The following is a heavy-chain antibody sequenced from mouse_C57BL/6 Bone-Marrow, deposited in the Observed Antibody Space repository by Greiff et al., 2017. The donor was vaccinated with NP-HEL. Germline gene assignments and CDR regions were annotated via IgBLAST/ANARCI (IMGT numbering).Heavy chain of an antibody. D-gene: IGHD2-1*01. CDR2: IDPENGDT. J-gene: IGHJ3*01. Sequence: VQLQQSGAELVRPGASVKLSCTASGFNIKDDYMHWVKQRPEQGLEWIGWIDPENGDTEYASKFQGKATITADTSSNTAYLQLSSLTSEDTAVYYCTRGNLAWFAYWGQGTLVTVSA. CDR3: TRGNLAWFAY. V-gene: IGHV14-4*01. CDR1: GFNIKDDY.